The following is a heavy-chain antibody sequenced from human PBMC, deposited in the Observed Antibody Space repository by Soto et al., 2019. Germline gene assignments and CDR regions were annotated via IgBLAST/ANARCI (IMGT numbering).Heavy chain of an antibody. CDR3: ARVPEFTYGHYFDY. CDR1: GASISSSTYY. D-gene: IGHD3-10*01. CDR2: IYYSGST. J-gene: IGHJ4*02. V-gene: IGHV4-39*02. Sequence: PSETLSLTCTVSGASISSSTYYWGWIRQPPGKGLEWIGGIYYSGSTYYNPSLKSRVTISVDTSKNQFSLKLSSMTAADTAVYYCARVPEFTYGHYFDYWGQGTLVTVSS.